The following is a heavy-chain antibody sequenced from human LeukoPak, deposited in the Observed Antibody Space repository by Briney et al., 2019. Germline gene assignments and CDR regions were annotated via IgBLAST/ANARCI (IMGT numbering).Heavy chain of an antibody. CDR3: ARETYDFWSGYTYYYYYMDV. Sequence: ASVKVSCKASGYTFTSYGISWVRQAPGQGLEWMGWISAYNGNTNYAQKLQGRVTMTTDTSTSTAYMELRSLRSDDTGVYYCARETYDFWSGYTYYYYYMDVWGKGTTVTVSS. J-gene: IGHJ6*03. CDR2: ISAYNGNT. CDR1: GYTFTSYG. V-gene: IGHV1-18*01. D-gene: IGHD3-3*01.